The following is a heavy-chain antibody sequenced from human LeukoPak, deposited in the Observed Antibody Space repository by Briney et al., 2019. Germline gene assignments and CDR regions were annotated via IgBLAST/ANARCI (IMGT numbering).Heavy chain of an antibody. CDR1: GGSISSGDYH. D-gene: IGHD3-3*01. Sequence: SETLSLTCTVSGGSISSGDYHWSSIRQPPGKGLEWIGYIYYSGSTYYNPSLKSRVTISVDTSKNQFSLKLSSVTAADRAVYYCARSPFPDFWSGTGAFDIWGQGTMVTVSS. CDR3: ARSPFPDFWSGTGAFDI. J-gene: IGHJ3*02. V-gene: IGHV4-30-4*08. CDR2: IYYSGST.